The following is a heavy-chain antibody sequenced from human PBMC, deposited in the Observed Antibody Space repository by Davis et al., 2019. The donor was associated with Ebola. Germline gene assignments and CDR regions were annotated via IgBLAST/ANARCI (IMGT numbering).Heavy chain of an antibody. D-gene: IGHD6-13*01. V-gene: IGHV4-34*01. CDR1: GGSFSGYY. Sequence: GSLRLSCAVYGGSFSGYYWSWIRQPPGKGLEWIGEINHSGSTNYNPSLKSRVTISVDTSKNQFSLKLSSVTAADTAVYYCARGFSSSWSYLDYWGQGTLVTVSS. CDR2: INHSGST. J-gene: IGHJ4*02. CDR3: ARGFSSSWSYLDY.